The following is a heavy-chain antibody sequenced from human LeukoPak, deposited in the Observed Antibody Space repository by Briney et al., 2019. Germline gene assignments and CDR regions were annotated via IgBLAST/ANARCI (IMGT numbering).Heavy chain of an antibody. V-gene: IGHV3-21*01. CDR2: ISSSSSYI. CDR1: GFTFSSYS. CDR3: ARGRRYSGYEFDY. Sequence: GGSLRLSCAASGFTFSSYSMNWVRQAPGKGLEWVSSISSSSSYIYYADSVKGRFTISRDNAKNSLYLQMNNLRAEDTAVYYCARGRRYSGYEFDYWGQGTLVTVSS. J-gene: IGHJ4*02. D-gene: IGHD5-12*01.